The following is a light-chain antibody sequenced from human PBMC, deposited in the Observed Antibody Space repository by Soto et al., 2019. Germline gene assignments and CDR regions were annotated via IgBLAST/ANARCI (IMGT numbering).Light chain of an antibody. V-gene: IGKV1-33*01. CDR1: QDISNR. J-gene: IGKJ2*01. Sequence: DIQMTQSPSSLSASVGDRITITCQASQDISNRLNWYHQKPGKAPNLLIYDASNLAAGVPSGFSGSGSGTDFTFTISSLQPEDIGTYYCQQCFTVPYTFGQGTKREIK. CDR3: QQCFTVPYT. CDR2: DAS.